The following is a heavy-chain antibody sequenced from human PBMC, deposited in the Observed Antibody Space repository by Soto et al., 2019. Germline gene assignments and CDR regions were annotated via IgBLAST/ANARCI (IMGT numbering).Heavy chain of an antibody. CDR2: IYYSGST. CDR1: GGSVSSGSYY. V-gene: IGHV4-61*01. D-gene: IGHD3-22*01. CDR3: ASSYYYDSSGYPSDY. Sequence: SETLSLTCTVSGGSVSSGSYYWSWIRQPPGKGLEWIGYIYYSGSTNYNPSLKSRVTISVDTSKNQFSLKLSSVTAADTAVYYCASSYYYDSSGYPSDYWGQGTLVTVSS. J-gene: IGHJ4*02.